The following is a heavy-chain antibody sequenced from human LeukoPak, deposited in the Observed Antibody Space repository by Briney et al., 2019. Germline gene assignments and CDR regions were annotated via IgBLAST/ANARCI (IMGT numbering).Heavy chain of an antibody. CDR3: ATYVDTVRYDAFDV. CDR2: ISDSGDST. J-gene: IGHJ3*01. D-gene: IGHD5-18*01. V-gene: IGHV3-23*01. CDR1: GFTFSSYA. Sequence: GGSLRLSCAASGFTFSSYAMNWVRQAPGKGLQWVSSISDSGDSTYYADSVKGRFTISRDTSKNTLFLQMNSLRAEDAAVYYCATYVDTVRYDAFDVWGQGTMVTVSS.